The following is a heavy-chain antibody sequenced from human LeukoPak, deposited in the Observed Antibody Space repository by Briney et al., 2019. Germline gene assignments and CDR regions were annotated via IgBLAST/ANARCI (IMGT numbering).Heavy chain of an antibody. J-gene: IGHJ5*02. CDR1: GYSISSGYY. D-gene: IGHD3-22*01. Sequence: SETLSLTCTVSGYSISSGYYWGWIRQPPGKGLEWIGSIYHSGSTYYNPSLKSRVTISVDTSKNQFSLKLSSVTAADTAVYYCARDQQYYYDSSGYYRTDWFDPWGQGTLVTVSS. V-gene: IGHV4-38-2*02. CDR2: IYHSGST. CDR3: ARDQQYYYDSSGYYRTDWFDP.